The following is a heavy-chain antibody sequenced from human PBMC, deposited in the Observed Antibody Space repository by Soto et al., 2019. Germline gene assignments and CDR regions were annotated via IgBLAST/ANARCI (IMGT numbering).Heavy chain of an antibody. CDR3: ASPTGKLDY. CDR2: IVPIFGTA. D-gene: IGHD2-8*02. CDR1: GGTFSNYA. J-gene: IGHJ4*02. Sequence: QVQLVQSGAEVKKPGSSVKVSCRTSGGTFSNYAISWVRQAPGQGLEWMGGIVPIFGTATYAQKFQGRVTITADESTSTAYMELSSLRSDDTAVYYCASPTGKLDYWGQGTVVTVSS. V-gene: IGHV1-69*01.